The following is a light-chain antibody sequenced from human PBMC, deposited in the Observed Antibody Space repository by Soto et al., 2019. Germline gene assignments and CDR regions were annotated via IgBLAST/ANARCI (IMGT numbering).Light chain of an antibody. Sequence: TQSPSSLSASVGDRVTITCRASQPVSSNVLAWYQQKPGQAPRLLIYGASTRATDIPARFSGSGSGTEFTLTISRLQSEDFAVYYCQQYDSWPPTFGQGTRLEIK. V-gene: IGKV3D-15*01. CDR1: QPVSSN. CDR3: QQYDSWPPT. J-gene: IGKJ5*01. CDR2: GAS.